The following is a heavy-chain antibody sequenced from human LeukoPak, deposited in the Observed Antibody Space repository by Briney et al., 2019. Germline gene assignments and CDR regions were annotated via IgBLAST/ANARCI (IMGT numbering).Heavy chain of an antibody. Sequence: ASVKVSCKASGYTFTSYGISWVRQAPGQGLEWMGWISAYNGNTNYAQKLQGRVTMTTDTSTNTVYMELRSLRSDDTAVYYCASGELQWLVLGYWGQGTLVTVSS. J-gene: IGHJ4*02. CDR2: ISAYNGNT. V-gene: IGHV1-18*01. D-gene: IGHD6-19*01. CDR1: GYTFTSYG. CDR3: ASGELQWLVLGY.